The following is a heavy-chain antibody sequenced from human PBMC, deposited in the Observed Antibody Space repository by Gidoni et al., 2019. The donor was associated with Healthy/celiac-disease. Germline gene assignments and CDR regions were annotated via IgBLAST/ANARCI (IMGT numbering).Heavy chain of an antibody. V-gene: IGHV3-74*01. J-gene: IGHJ2*01. CDR2: INSDGSST. CDR1: GFSFSSYG. CDR3: ARGRLDWYFDL. Sequence: EVQLVESGGGLVQPGGSLRLSGAASGFSFSSYGMHWVRQAPGKGLVWVSRINSDGSSTSYADSVKGRFTISRDNAKNTLYLQMNSLRAEDTAVYYCARGRLDWYFDLWGRGTLVTVSS. D-gene: IGHD3-10*01.